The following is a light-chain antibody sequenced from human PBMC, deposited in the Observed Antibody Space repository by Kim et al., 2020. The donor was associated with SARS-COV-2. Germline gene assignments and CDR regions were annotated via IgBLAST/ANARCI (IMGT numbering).Light chain of an antibody. V-gene: IGKV3-20*01. Sequence: EIVLTQSPGTLSLSPGERATLSCRASQSVSSSYLAWYQQKPGQAPRLLIYSASSRATGIPDRFSGSGSGTDFTFTISRLEPEDFAVYYCQQYGNSPWTFGQGTKVEIK. CDR2: SAS. CDR3: QQYGNSPWT. J-gene: IGKJ1*01. CDR1: QSVSSSY.